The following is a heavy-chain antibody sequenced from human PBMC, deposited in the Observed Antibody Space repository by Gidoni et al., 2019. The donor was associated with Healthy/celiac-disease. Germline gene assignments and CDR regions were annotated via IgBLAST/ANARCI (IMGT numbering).Heavy chain of an antibody. V-gene: IGHV3-21*01. D-gene: IGHD2-15*01. CDR2: ISVTSSYI. Sequence: EVQLVESGGGLVKPGGSLRLSCAASGFPFSSYRMNWVRQAPGKGLEWVSSISVTSSYIYYADSMKGRFTISRDNAKNSLYLQMNSLRAEDTAVYYCAREFLYCSGGSCYYYYAMDVWGQGTTVTVSS. CDR3: AREFLYCSGGSCYYYYAMDV. J-gene: IGHJ6*02. CDR1: GFPFSSYR.